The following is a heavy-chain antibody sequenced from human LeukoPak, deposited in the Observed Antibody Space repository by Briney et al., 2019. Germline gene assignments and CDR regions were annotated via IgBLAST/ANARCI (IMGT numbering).Heavy chain of an antibody. J-gene: IGHJ6*03. V-gene: IGHV3-23*01. CDR2: ISGSGGST. Sequence: GGSLRLSCAASGFTFSSYGMSWVRQAPGKGLEWVSAISGSGGSTYYADSVKGRFTISRDNSKNTLYLQMNSLRAGDTAVYYCANYYDSSGFYYYYYYMDVWGKGTTVTISS. CDR3: ANYYDSSGFYYYYYYMDV. D-gene: IGHD3-22*01. CDR1: GFTFSSYG.